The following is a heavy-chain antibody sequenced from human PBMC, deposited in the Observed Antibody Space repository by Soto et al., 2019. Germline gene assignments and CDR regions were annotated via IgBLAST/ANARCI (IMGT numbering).Heavy chain of an antibody. V-gene: IGHV4-31*03. D-gene: IGHD3-3*01. Sequence: KPSETLSLTCTVSGGSISSGGYYWSWIRQHPGKGLEWIGYIYYSGSTYYNPSLKSRVTISVDTSKNQFSLKLSSVTAADTAVYYCASYPKHYYDFWSGPIDYWGQGTLVTVSS. CDR1: GGSISSGGYY. CDR3: ASYPKHYYDFWSGPIDY. CDR2: IYYSGST. J-gene: IGHJ4*02.